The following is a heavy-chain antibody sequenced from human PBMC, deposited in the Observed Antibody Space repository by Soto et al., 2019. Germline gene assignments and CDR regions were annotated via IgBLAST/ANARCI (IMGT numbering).Heavy chain of an antibody. V-gene: IGHV3-74*01. Sequence: PGGSLRLSCAASGFTFSNSAMSWVRQAPGKGLVWVSRINSDGSSTNYADSVKGRFTISRDNAKKTLYLQMNSLRADDTAVYYCARDSSPYYDFWSGFYTYFDYWGQGALVTVSS. CDR1: GFTFSNSA. CDR2: INSDGSST. D-gene: IGHD3-3*01. J-gene: IGHJ4*02. CDR3: ARDSSPYYDFWSGFYTYFDY.